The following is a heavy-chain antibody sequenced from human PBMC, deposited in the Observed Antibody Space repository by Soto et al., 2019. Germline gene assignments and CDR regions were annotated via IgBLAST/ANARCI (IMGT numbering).Heavy chain of an antibody. CDR3: ARGGGGDAFDI. V-gene: IGHV4-59*01. CDR2: IYYSGST. D-gene: IGHD2-15*01. Sequence: QVQLQESGPGLVKPSETLSLTCTVSGGSISSYYWSWIRQPPGKGLEWIGYIYYSGSTNYNPALTSRVTISVDTSKNQFSLKLSSVTAADTAVYYCARGGGGDAFDIWGQGTMVTVSS. J-gene: IGHJ3*02. CDR1: GGSISSYY.